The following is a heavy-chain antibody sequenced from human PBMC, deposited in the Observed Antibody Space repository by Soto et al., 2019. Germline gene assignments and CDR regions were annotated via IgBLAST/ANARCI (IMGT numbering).Heavy chain of an antibody. CDR2: IRQDGRGK. Sequence: EVQLVESGGGLVQPGGSLRLSCAASGFTFSSYWMSWVRQAPGKGLEWVANIRQDGRGKFYVDSVKGRFTISRDNANNSLYLQMNSLRAEDTAVYYCARDRLYGSGSTEPLDFWGQGTLVTVSS. J-gene: IGHJ4*02. V-gene: IGHV3-7*04. D-gene: IGHD3-10*01. CDR3: ARDRLYGSGSTEPLDF. CDR1: GFTFSSYW.